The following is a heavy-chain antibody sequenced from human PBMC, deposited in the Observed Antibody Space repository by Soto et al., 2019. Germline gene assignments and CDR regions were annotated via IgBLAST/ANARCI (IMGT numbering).Heavy chain of an antibody. CDR2: MYYSGST. D-gene: IGHD5-12*01. Sequence: QVQLHESGPGLVKPSQTLSLTCTVSGGSLSSGDFYWSWIRQPPGEALEWIGYMYYSGSTYYNPSLKSPVTILLDSAKNQFSLKLSSVTAADSAVYYCARGPPMATGPTSPGVWGQGTTVTVSS. CDR1: GGSLSSGDFY. V-gene: IGHV4-30-4*01. J-gene: IGHJ6*02. CDR3: ARGPPMATGPTSPGV.